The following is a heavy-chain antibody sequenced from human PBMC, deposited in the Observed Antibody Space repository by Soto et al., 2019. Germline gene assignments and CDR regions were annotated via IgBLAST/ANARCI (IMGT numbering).Heavy chain of an antibody. CDR1: GGTFSSYA. D-gene: IGHD6-13*01. J-gene: IGHJ6*03. V-gene: IGHV1-69*10. CDR2: IIPIFGIA. CDR3: ARDLWAPKQQRTYYYYMDV. Sequence: ASVKVSCKASGGTFSSYAISWVRQAPGQGLEWMGGIIPIFGIANYAQKFQGRVTITADKSTSTAYMELSSLRSEDTAVYYCARDLWAPKQQRTYYYYMDVWGKGTTVTVSS.